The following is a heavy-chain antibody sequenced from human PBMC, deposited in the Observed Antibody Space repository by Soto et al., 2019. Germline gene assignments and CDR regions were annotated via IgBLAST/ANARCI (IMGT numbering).Heavy chain of an antibody. CDR2: VYVDDSDT. Sequence: GESLKISCEDSGYRFTSYWIAWVRQMPGKGLEWMGIVYVDDSDTKYSPSFEGQVTISRDNPKNTLYLQIHSLRVEDTAVYYCAKFLYQLQPLEFWGQGTLVTVAS. D-gene: IGHD3-16*01. CDR3: AKFLYQLQPLEF. J-gene: IGHJ4*02. V-gene: IGHV5-51*01. CDR1: GYRFTSYW.